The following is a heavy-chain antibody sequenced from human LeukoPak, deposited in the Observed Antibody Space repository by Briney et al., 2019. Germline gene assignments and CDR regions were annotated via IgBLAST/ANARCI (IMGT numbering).Heavy chain of an antibody. Sequence: PGGSLRLSCAASGFTFSSYWMSWVRQAPGKGLEWVANIKQDGSEKYYVDSVKGRFTISRDNAKNSLYLQMNSLRAEDTAVYYCARVQPLESLTHSFDYWGQGTLVTVSS. D-gene: IGHD3-3*01. J-gene: IGHJ4*02. V-gene: IGHV3-7*01. CDR2: IKQDGSEK. CDR3: ARVQPLESLTHSFDY. CDR1: GFTFSSYW.